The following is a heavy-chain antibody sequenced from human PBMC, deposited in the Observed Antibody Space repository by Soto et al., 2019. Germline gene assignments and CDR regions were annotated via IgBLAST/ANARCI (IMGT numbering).Heavy chain of an antibody. CDR3: ALPYADDAADLEY. CDR2: VQGNAIGT. CDR1: GFTFSDYW. D-gene: IGHD6-13*01. Sequence: GGSLRLSCKASGFTFSDYWTHWVRQAPRRGRVWFSRVQGNAIGTNYAASVEGRFTISRDKAKNTVYLQMNRLSSDDTALYYCALPYADDAADLEYRGQGTLVTVSS. V-gene: IGHV3-74*01. J-gene: IGHJ4*02.